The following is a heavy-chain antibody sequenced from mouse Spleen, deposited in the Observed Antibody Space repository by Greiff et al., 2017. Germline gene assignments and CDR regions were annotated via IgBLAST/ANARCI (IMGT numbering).Heavy chain of an antibody. V-gene: IGHV5-17*01. CDR3: ARGALRYLDY. Sequence: EVKLMESGGGLVKPGGSLKLSCAASGFTFSDYGMHWVRQAPEKGLEWVAYISSGSSTIYYADTVKGRFTISRDNAKNTLFLQMTSLRSEDTAMYYCARGALRYLDYWGQGTTLTVSS. CDR1: GFTFSDYG. CDR2: ISSGSSTI. D-gene: IGHD1-1*01. J-gene: IGHJ2*01.